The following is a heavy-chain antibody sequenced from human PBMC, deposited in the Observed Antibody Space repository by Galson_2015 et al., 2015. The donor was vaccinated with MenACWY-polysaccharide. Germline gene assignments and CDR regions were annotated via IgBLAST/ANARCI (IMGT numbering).Heavy chain of an antibody. Sequence: SLRLSCAASGFTFSSYPMSWVRQAPGKGLEWVSGVSASGAVTYYADSVKGRFTISRDNSKNTLYLQMSSLRAEDTAVYYCAKRAPMVTSLFYGMDVWGQGTTVTVSS. J-gene: IGHJ6*02. D-gene: IGHD4/OR15-4a*01. CDR1: GFTFSSYP. CDR3: AKRAPMVTSLFYGMDV. CDR2: VSASGAVT. V-gene: IGHV3-23*01.